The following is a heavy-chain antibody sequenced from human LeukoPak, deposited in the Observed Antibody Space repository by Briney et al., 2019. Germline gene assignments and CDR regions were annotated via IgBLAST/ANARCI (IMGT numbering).Heavy chain of an antibody. CDR1: GFTFSDYY. Sequence: PGGSLTLSCAASGFTFSDYYMSWIRQAPGKGLEWLSYINIGGTNTHYADAVKGRFTISRDNAKKSLYLEMNNLRAEDTAVYYCATDGAGFDTWGQGVLVTVSS. V-gene: IGHV3-11*01. CDR3: ATDGAGFDT. CDR2: INIGGTNT. J-gene: IGHJ5*02.